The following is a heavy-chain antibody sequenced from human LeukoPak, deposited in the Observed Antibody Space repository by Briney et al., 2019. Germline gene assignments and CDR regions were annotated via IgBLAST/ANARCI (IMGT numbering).Heavy chain of an antibody. J-gene: IGHJ4*02. CDR2: ISGSGTAT. Sequence: GGSRRLSCAASVFTFSSYAMSWVRQAPGKGLQWVSAISGSGTATYYADSVKGRFTISRDNSKNTLCLQMNSLRAEDTAVYYCAKPLSAASGTDFDYWGQGTLVTVSS. CDR1: VFTFSSYA. V-gene: IGHV3-23*01. CDR3: AKPLSAASGTDFDY. D-gene: IGHD6-13*01.